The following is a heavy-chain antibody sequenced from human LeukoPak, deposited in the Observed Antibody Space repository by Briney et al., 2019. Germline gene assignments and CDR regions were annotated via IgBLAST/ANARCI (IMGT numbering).Heavy chain of an antibody. CDR2: ISSSGSTI. J-gene: IGHJ3*02. D-gene: IGHD5-24*01. V-gene: IGHV3-48*03. Sequence: GGTLRLSCVASGFTFSSYEMNWVRQAPGKGLEWVSYISSSGSTIYYADSVKGRFTISRDNSKNTLYLQMNSLRAEDTAVYYCARDREMATTGGAFDIWGQGTMVTVSS. CDR1: GFTFSSYE. CDR3: ARDREMATTGGAFDI.